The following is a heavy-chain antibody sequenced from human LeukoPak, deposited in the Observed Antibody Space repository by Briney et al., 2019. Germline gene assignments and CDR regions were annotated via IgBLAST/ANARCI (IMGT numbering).Heavy chain of an antibody. CDR3: SRRGIAAEVDY. CDR2: IYPGDSDT. CDR1: GSSFPSYW. D-gene: IGHD6-13*01. V-gene: IGHV5-51*01. J-gene: IGHJ4*02. Sequence: KRGESLQISCKGSGSSFPSYWIGWLRQLPGKGLEWMGIIYPGDSDTRYGPSFQGQVTISADKSISTAYLQWSSLKASDTAMYYCSRRGIAAEVDYWGQGTLVTVSS.